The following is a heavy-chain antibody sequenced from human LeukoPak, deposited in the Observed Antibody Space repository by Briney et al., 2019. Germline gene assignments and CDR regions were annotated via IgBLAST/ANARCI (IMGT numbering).Heavy chain of an antibody. D-gene: IGHD6-19*01. CDR3: ARGRLSSGLRYFQH. V-gene: IGHV4-34*01. Sequence: PSETLSLTCAVYGGSFSGYYWSWIRQPPGKGLEWIGEINHSGSTNYNPSLKSRVTISVDTSKNQFSLKLSSVTAADTAVYYCARGRLSSGLRYFQHWGQGTLVTVSS. J-gene: IGHJ1*01. CDR1: GGSFSGYY. CDR2: INHSGST.